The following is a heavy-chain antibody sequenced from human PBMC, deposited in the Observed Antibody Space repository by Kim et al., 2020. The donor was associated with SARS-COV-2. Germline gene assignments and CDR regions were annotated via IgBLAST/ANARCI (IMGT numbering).Heavy chain of an antibody. Sequence: GGSLRLSCAASGFTFSSYSMNWVRQAPGKGLEWVSSISSSSSYIYYADSVKGRFTISRDNAKNSLYLQMNSLRAEDTAVYYCARERDPPGPIDIVVVPAALSYYYYGMDVWGQGTTVTVSS. J-gene: IGHJ6*02. CDR3: ARERDPPGPIDIVVVPAALSYYYYGMDV. CDR1: GFTFSSYS. CDR2: ISSSSSYI. D-gene: IGHD2-2*01. V-gene: IGHV3-21*01.